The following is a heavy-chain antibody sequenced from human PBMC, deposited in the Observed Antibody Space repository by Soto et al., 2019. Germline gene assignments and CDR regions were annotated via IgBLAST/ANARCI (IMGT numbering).Heavy chain of an antibody. CDR3: EGVVVITMGGYFDY. CDR1: GFTFSSYA. Sequence: GGSLSLSCAASGFTFSSYAMSWVRQAPGKGLEWVSAISGSGGSTYYADSVKGRFTISRDNSKNTLYLQMNSLRAEDTAVYYCEGVVVITMGGYFDYWCQGTLVTVSS. D-gene: IGHD3-22*01. V-gene: IGHV3-23*01. CDR2: ISGSGGST. J-gene: IGHJ4*01.